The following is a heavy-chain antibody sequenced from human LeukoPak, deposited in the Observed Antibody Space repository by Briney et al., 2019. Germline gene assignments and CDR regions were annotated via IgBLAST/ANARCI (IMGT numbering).Heavy chain of an antibody. CDR3: ASGVPMVRGVIDWFDP. CDR1: GYTFTSHG. Sequence: ASVKVSCKASGYTFTSHGISWVRQAPGQGLEWMGWISAYNGNTNYAQKLQGRVTMTTDTSTSTAYMELRSLRSDDTAVYYCASGVPMVRGVIDWFDPWGQGTLVTVSS. D-gene: IGHD3-10*01. J-gene: IGHJ5*02. V-gene: IGHV1-18*01. CDR2: ISAYNGNT.